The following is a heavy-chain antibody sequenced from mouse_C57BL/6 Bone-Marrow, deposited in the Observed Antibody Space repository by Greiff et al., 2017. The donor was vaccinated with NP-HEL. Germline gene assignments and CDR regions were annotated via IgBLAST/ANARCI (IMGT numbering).Heavy chain of an antibody. CDR1: GFTFSDAW. Sequence: EVKLLESGGGLVQPGGSMKLSCAASGFTFSDAWMDWVRQSPEKGLEWVAEIRNKANNHATYYAVSVKGRFTISRDDSKSRVYLQMNSLRAEDTGIYYCTRDYGSRNWYFDVWGTGTTVTVSS. CDR3: TRDYGSRNWYFDV. CDR2: IRNKANNHAT. J-gene: IGHJ1*03. D-gene: IGHD1-1*01. V-gene: IGHV6-6*01.